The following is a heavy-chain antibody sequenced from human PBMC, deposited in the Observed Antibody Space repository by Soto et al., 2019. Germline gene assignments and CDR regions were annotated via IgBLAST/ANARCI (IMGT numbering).Heavy chain of an antibody. V-gene: IGHV3-21*01. CDR2: VSSSSSYI. CDR1: GFTFSSYS. Sequence: GGSLRLSCAASGFTFSSYSMNWVRQAPGKGLEWVSSVSSSSSYIYYADSVKGRFTISRDNAKNSLYLQMKSMRAEDTAVYYCARSLTGGYYYYYGMDVWGQGTKVTVSS. CDR3: ARSLTGGYYYYYGMDV. J-gene: IGHJ6*02. D-gene: IGHD3-9*01.